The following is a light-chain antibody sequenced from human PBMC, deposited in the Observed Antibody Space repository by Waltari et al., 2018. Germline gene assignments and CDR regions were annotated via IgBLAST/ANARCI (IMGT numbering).Light chain of an antibody. CDR1: QGVGRY. CDR2: GAS. CDR3: QKYEALPAT. V-gene: IGKV3-20*01. Sequence: PGERATRACRASQGVGRYLAWYQQKPGQAPRLRVYGASTRATGIPDRFSGSGSGTDFSLIISRLEPEDFAVYFCQKYEALPATFGQGTKVEIK. J-gene: IGKJ1*01.